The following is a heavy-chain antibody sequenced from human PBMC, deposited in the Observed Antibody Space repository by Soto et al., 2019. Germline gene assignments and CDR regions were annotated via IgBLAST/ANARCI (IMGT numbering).Heavy chain of an antibody. CDR3: ARDSITIFGVALSRDYYYGMDV. CDR2: IYTSGST. V-gene: IGHV4-4*07. Sequence: TSEALSLTCTVSCGSISSYYWIWIRQPAGKGLDCIGRIYTSGSTNYNPSLKSRVTMSVDTSKNQFSLKLSSVTAADTAVYYCARDSITIFGVALSRDYYYGMDVWGQGTTVTVSS. J-gene: IGHJ6*02. CDR1: CGSISSYY. D-gene: IGHD3-3*01.